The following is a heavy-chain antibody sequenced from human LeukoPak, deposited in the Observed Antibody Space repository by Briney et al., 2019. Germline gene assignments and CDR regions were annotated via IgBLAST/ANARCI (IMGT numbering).Heavy chain of an antibody. V-gene: IGHV3-7*01. CDR2: IKQAGSEK. J-gene: IGHJ6*03. CDR1: GFTFSSYS. CDR3: AREGYSYDYGYYYYYMDV. D-gene: IGHD5-18*01. Sequence: TGGSLRLSCAASGFTFSSYSMNWVRQAPGKGLEWVANIKQAGSEKYYVDSVRGRFTVSRDNAKNSLYLQMNSLRAEDTAVYYCAREGYSYDYGYYYYYMDVWGKGTTVTVSS.